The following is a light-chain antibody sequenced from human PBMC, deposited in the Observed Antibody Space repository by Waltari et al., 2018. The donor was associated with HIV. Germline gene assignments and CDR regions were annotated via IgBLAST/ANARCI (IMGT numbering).Light chain of an antibody. CDR1: NIGSKN. CDR2: GDS. V-gene: IGLV3-9*01. CDR3: QVGDSSTHVV. J-gene: IGLJ2*01. Sequence: SYELTQPLSVSVALGQTARITCGGNNIGSKNVHWYQQKPGQAPVLVIYGDSNRPSGSPERFSGSNAGNTATLTSSRAQAGDEADYYCQVGDSSTHVVFGGGTKLTVL.